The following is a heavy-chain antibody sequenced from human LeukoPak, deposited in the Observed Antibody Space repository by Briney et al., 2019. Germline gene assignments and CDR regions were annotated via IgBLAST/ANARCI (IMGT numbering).Heavy chain of an antibody. CDR2: IYYSGST. V-gene: IGHV4-39*01. CDR1: GGSISSSSYY. Sequence: PSETLSLTCTVSGGSISSSSYYWGWIRQPPGKGLEWIGSIYYSGSTYYNPSLKSRVTISVDTSKNQFFLKLSSVTAADTAVYYCANQEYDAFDIWGQGTMVTVSS. CDR3: ANQEYDAFDI. J-gene: IGHJ3*02. D-gene: IGHD2/OR15-2a*01.